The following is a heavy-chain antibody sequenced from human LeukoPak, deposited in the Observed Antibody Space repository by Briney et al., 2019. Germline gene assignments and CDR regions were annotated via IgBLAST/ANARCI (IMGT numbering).Heavy chain of an antibody. V-gene: IGHV1-69*13. CDR1: GGTFSIYA. CDR3: AREIGYYGSGSSFDY. Sequence: GASVTVSFKASGGTFSIYAISWVRKAPGQGLEWMGGVIPIFGTANYAQKFQGRVTITADESTSTAYTELSSLTSEDTAVYYCAREIGYYGSGSSFDYWGQGTLVTVSS. D-gene: IGHD3-10*01. J-gene: IGHJ4*02. CDR2: VIPIFGTA.